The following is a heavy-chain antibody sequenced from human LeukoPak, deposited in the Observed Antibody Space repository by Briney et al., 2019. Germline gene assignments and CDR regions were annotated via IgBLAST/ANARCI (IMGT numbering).Heavy chain of an antibody. CDR2: IYYSGST. J-gene: IGHJ4*02. CDR3: ARRARYSYHN. V-gene: IGHV4-39*01. D-gene: IGHD5-18*01. Sequence: SETLSLTCTASGGSISSSSYYWGWIRQPPGKGLEWIGSIYYSGSTYYNPSLKSRVTISVDTSKNQFSLKLSSVTAADTAVYYCARRARYSYHNWGQGTLVTVSS. CDR1: GGSISSSSYY.